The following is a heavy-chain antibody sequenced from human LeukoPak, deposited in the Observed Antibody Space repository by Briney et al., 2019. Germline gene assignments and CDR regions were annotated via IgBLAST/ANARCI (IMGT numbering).Heavy chain of an antibody. J-gene: IGHJ3*02. CDR2: IWYDGSNK. CDR3: ARDRLYHYDSGSPLTCDGFDI. CDR1: GFTFRSYA. D-gene: IGHD3-10*01. Sequence: GRSLRLSCAASGFTFRSYAMHWVRQAPGKGLEWVAVIWYDGSNKYYEDSVKGRFTISRDNSKNTLYLQMNSLRAEDTAVYHCARDRLYHYDSGSPLTCDGFDIWGQGTMVTVSS. V-gene: IGHV3-33*01.